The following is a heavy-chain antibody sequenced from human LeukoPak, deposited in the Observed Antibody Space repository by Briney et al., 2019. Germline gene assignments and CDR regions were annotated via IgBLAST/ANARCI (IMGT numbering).Heavy chain of an antibody. CDR1: GYAISGGYY. V-gene: IGHV4-38-2*02. D-gene: IGHD3-3*01. J-gene: IGHJ4*02. CDR2: IYHSGST. CDR3: ARGQPTFDFWSGWDY. Sequence: SETLSLTCTVSGYAISGGYYWGWIRQPPGKGLEWIGNIYHSGSTYYNPSLKSRVAISIDTSENHFSLNLTSVTAADTAVYYCARGQPTFDFWSGWDYWGQGTLVTVSS.